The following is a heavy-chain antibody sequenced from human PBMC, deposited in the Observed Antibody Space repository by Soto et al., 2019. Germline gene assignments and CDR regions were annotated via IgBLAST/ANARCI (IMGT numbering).Heavy chain of an antibody. V-gene: IGHV4-30-4*01. D-gene: IGHD3-16*02. CDR2: ISDSGST. CDR1: GGSISGGGYY. J-gene: IGHJ4*02. CDR3: ARAPSFFDS. Sequence: QVQLQESGPGLVKPSQTLSLTCTVSGGSISGGGYYWSWIRQPPGKGLEWLGYISDSGSTYYNPSLESRIVMSLDTSKNQFSLKLTSVTAADTAVYYCARAPSFFDSWGQGTLVTVSS.